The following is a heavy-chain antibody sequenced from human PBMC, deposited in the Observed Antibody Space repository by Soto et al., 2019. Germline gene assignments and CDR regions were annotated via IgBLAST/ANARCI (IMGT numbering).Heavy chain of an antibody. CDR1: GYTFTSYG. J-gene: IGHJ4*02. CDR2: ISAYNGNT. D-gene: IGHD3-22*01. V-gene: IGHV1-18*01. Sequence: GASVKVSCKASGYTFTSYGISWVRQAPGQGLEWMGWISAYNGNTNYAQKLQGRVTMTTDTSTSTAYMELRSLRSDDTAVYYCARFGPTMIVVNYYFDYWGQGTLVTVSS. CDR3: ARFGPTMIVVNYYFDY.